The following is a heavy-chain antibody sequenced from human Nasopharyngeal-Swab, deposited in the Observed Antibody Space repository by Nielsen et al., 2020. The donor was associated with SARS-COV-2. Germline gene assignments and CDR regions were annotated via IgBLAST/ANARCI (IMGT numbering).Heavy chain of an antibody. D-gene: IGHD6-19*01. V-gene: IGHV1-69*06. Sequence: SVKVSCKASGGTFSSYAISWVRQAPGQGLEWMGGIIPIFGTANYAQKFQGRVTITADKSTSTAYMELSSLRSDDTAVYYCARWAGIGDYYYGMDVWGQGTTVTVSS. CDR1: GGTFSSYA. J-gene: IGHJ6*02. CDR2: IIPIFGTA. CDR3: ARWAGIGDYYYGMDV.